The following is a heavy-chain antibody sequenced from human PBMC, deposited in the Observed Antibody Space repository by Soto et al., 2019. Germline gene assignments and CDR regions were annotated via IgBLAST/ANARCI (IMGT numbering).Heavy chain of an antibody. CDR3: ARGGAVSSGWYDGH. Sequence: PSETLSLTCTVSGGSISSYYWSWIRQPPGKGLEWIGYIYYSGSTNYNPSLKSRVAISVDTSKNQFSLKLSSVTAADTAVYYCARGGAVSSGWYDGHWGLGTLVTVS. CDR1: GGSISSYY. CDR2: IYYSGST. J-gene: IGHJ4*02. D-gene: IGHD6-19*01. V-gene: IGHV4-59*08.